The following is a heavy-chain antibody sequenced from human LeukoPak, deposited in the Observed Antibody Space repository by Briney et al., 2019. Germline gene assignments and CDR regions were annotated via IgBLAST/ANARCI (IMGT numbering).Heavy chain of an antibody. CDR1: GFTFSSYA. J-gene: IGHJ4*02. CDR3: AKIGGRVVY. CDR2: INGGGSST. D-gene: IGHD2-21*01. Sequence: PGGSLRLSCVASGFTFSSYAMSWVRQAPGKGLEWVSIINGGGSSTYYADSVKGRFTTSRDNSKNTLYLQMSSLRAEDTAVYYCAKIGGRVVYWGQGALVTVSS. V-gene: IGHV3-23*03.